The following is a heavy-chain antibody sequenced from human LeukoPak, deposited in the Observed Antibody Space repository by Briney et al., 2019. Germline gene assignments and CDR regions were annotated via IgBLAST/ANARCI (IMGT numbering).Heavy chain of an antibody. CDR3: ATDSTTVTTGSGYYYMDV. V-gene: IGHV1-24*01. CDR2: FDPEDGET. J-gene: IGHJ6*03. D-gene: IGHD4-11*01. CDR1: GYTLTELS. Sequence: VSVKVSCKVSGYTLTELSMHWVRQAPGKGLEWMGGFDPEDGETIYAQKFQGRVTMTEDTSTDTAYMELSSLRSEDTAVYYCATDSTTVTTGSGYYYMDVWGKGTTVTVSS.